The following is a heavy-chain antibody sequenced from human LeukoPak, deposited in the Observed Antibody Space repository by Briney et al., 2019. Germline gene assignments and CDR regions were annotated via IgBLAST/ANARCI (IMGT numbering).Heavy chain of an antibody. D-gene: IGHD6-13*01. CDR2: IKQDGSGK. J-gene: IGHJ3*02. V-gene: IGHV3-7*01. CDR1: GFTFSNYE. Sequence: GGSLRLSCAASGFTFSNYEMNWVRQAPGKGLEWVANIKQDGSGKYYVDSVKGRFTISRDNAKNSLYLQMNSLRAEDTAVYYCARLANIAAAASDAFDIWGQGTMVTVSS. CDR3: ARLANIAAAASDAFDI.